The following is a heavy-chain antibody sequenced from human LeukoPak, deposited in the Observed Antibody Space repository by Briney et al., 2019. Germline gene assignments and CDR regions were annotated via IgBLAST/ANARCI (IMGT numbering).Heavy chain of an antibody. D-gene: IGHD3-22*01. CDR1: GYNLTSYD. CDR2: MNPNSGNT. Sequence: ASVKVSCKASGYNLTSYDINWVRQATGQGLEWMGWMNPNSGNTGYAQKFQGRVTMTRNTSISTAYMQLSSLKSEDTAVYYCARESYVYGSSGYYRYWGQGTLVTVSS. J-gene: IGHJ4*01. CDR3: ARESYVYGSSGYYRY. V-gene: IGHV1-8*01.